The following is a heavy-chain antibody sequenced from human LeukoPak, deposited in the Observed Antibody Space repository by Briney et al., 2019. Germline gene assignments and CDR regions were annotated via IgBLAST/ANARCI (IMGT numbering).Heavy chain of an antibody. CDR2: ISGSGGST. J-gene: IGHJ3*02. D-gene: IGHD3-22*01. CDR3: AKEVLDYYGSSGTRGAFDI. CDR1: GFTFSDYA. V-gene: IGHV3-23*01. Sequence: GGSLRLSCAASGFTFSDYAMSWVRQAPGKGLEWVSAISGSGGSTYYADSVKGRFTISRDNSKNTLYLQMNSLRAEDTAIYYCAKEVLDYYGSSGTRGAFDIWGQGTMVTVSS.